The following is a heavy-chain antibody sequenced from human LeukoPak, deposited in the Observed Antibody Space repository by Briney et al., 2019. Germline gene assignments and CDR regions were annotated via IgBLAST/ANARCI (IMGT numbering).Heavy chain of an antibody. CDR2: IKQDGSEK. CDR3: ARDVSVLRFLEWRHFDY. J-gene: IGHJ4*02. Sequence: GGSLRLSCAASGFTFSSYWMSWVRQAPGKGLEWVANIKQDGSEKYYVDSVKGRFTISRDNAKNSLYLQMNSLRAEDTAVYYCARDVSVLRFLEWRHFDYWGQGTLVTVSS. D-gene: IGHD3-3*01. V-gene: IGHV3-7*01. CDR1: GFTFSSYW.